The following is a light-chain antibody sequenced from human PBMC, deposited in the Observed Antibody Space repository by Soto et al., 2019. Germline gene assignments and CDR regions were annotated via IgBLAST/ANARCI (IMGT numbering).Light chain of an antibody. CDR2: DAS. V-gene: IGKV3-11*01. Sequence: EIVLTQSPATLSLSPWHRXPLXCLASQSVSSYLAWYQQKPGQAPRLLIYDASNRATGIPARFSGSGSGTDFTLTISSLEPEDFAVYYCQQRSNWPPTFGQGTKVDIK. J-gene: IGKJ1*01. CDR1: QSVSSY. CDR3: QQRSNWPPT.